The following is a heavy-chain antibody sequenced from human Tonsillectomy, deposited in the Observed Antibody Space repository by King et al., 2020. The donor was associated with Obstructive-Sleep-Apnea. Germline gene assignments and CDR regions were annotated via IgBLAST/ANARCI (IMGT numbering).Heavy chain of an antibody. CDR3: ARALYSYGYLPFDY. J-gene: IGHJ4*02. Sequence: QLVQSGAEVKKPGASVKVSCKASGYTFTSYAMHWGRQAPGQRLEWIGWINAGNGNTKYSQKFQGRVTITRDTSASTAYMELSSLRSEDTAVYYCARALYSYGYLPFDYWGQGTLVTVSS. CDR1: GYTFTSYA. D-gene: IGHD5-18*01. CDR2: INAGNGNT. V-gene: IGHV1-3*01.